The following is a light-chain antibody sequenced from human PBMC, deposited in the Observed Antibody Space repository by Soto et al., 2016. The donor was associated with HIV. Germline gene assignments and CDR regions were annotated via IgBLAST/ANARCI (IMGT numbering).Light chain of an antibody. V-gene: IGLV3-25*03. Sequence: SYVLTQPPSVSVSPGQTARITCSGDALPKQYAYWYQQKPGQAPVLVIYRDIERPSGIPERFSGSSSGTTVTLTISGVQAEDDADYYCQSADSSGTYRVFGGGTKPTVL. CDR3: QSADSSGTYRV. CDR2: RDI. CDR1: ALPKQY. J-gene: IGLJ3*02.